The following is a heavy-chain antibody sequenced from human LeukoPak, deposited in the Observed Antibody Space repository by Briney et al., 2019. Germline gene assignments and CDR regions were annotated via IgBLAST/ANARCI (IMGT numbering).Heavy chain of an antibody. Sequence: GGSLRLSCAASGFTFSNAWMSWVRQAPGKGLEWVGRIKSKPDGGAIDYAAPVKGRFIISRDDSKDMLYLQMDSLKTEDTGVYYCTRDKLELRQFDYWGQGTLVTVSS. D-gene: IGHD1-26*01. CDR1: GFTFSNAW. J-gene: IGHJ4*02. V-gene: IGHV3-15*01. CDR3: TRDKLELRQFDY. CDR2: IKSKPDGGAI.